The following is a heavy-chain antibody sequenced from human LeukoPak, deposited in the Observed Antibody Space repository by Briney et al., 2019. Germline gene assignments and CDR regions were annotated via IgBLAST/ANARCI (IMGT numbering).Heavy chain of an antibody. D-gene: IGHD1-1*01. CDR2: IYYSGDT. V-gene: IGHV4-59*01. Sequence: ASETLSLTCTVSGDSISPYYWGWIRQPPGKGLEWIGYIYYSGDTTYNPPLKSRVTMSVDTSKNQFSLKLSSVTAADTAVYYCARDKQPGDYWGQGALVTVSS. CDR1: GDSISPYY. CDR3: ARDKQPGDY. J-gene: IGHJ4*02.